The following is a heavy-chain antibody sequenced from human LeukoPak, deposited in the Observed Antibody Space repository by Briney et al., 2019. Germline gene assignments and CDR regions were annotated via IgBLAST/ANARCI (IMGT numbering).Heavy chain of an antibody. CDR2: INVGSST. CDR3: AGDGPDDSGEFHYSYSGMDV. D-gene: IGHD3-22*01. V-gene: IGHV3-74*01. CDR1: GFTFTSYW. J-gene: IGHJ6*02. Sequence: GGSLRLSCTASGFTFTSYWMHWVRQAPGGGLVWVSRINVGSSTAYADSVKGRFTISRDNAKNTLYLQMNSLRAEDTAVYYCAGDGPDDSGEFHYSYSGMDVWGLGTTVTVSS.